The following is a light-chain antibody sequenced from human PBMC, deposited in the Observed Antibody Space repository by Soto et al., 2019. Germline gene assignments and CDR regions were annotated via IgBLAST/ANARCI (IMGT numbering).Light chain of an antibody. CDR3: QQSNSLPPT. V-gene: IGKV1-39*01. Sequence: DIQMTQSPSSLSACVGDRVTITCRASQSISSNLNWYQQKPGKAPKLLIYTAASLQSGVPSRFSGSGSGTDFTLTIASLQLEDFATYYCQQSNSLPPTFGQGTKVEIK. CDR2: TAA. CDR1: QSISSN. J-gene: IGKJ1*01.